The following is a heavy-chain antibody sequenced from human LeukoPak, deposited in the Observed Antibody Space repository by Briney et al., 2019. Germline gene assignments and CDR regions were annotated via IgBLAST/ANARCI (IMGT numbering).Heavy chain of an antibody. CDR2: INWNGGST. Sequence: PGGSLRLSCAASGFTFDDYGMSWVRQAPGKGLERVSGINWNGGSTGYADSVKGRFTISRDNAKNSLYLQMNSLRAEDMAFYYCARGNSGSYSQDWFDPWGQGTLVTVSS. J-gene: IGHJ5*02. CDR1: GFTFDDYG. D-gene: IGHD1-26*01. CDR3: ARGNSGSYSQDWFDP. V-gene: IGHV3-20*04.